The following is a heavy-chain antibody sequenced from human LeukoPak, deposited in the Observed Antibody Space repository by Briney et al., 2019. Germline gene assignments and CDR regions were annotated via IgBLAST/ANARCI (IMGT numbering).Heavy chain of an antibody. D-gene: IGHD3-22*01. J-gene: IGHJ4*02. CDR2: IKTKNDGGPT. CDR1: GFTFSNAW. CDR3: TTSYYDSSGYTL. V-gene: IGHV3-15*01. Sequence: PGGSLRLSCAASGFTFSNAWMSWVRQAPGKGLEWVGRIKTKNDGGPTDYPAPVKGRFTISRDDSKNKLYLQMNSLKTEDTAVYYCTTSYYDSSGYTLWGQGTLVTVSS.